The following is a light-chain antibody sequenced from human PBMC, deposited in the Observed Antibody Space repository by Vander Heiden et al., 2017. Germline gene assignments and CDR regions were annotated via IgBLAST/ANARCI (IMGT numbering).Light chain of an antibody. V-gene: IGKV3-20*01. CDR2: GAS. CDR1: QSVSSSY. J-gene: IGKJ3*01. CDR3: QHYGSSPLFT. Sequence: EIVLTQSPGTLSSSPGERATLSCRASQSVSSSYLTWYQQKPGQAPRLLIYGASSRATVIPDRFSGSGSGTDFTLTISRLEPEDFAVYYCQHYGSSPLFTFGPGTKVDIK.